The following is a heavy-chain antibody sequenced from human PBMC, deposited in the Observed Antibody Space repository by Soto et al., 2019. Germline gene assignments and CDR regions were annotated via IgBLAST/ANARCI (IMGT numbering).Heavy chain of an antibody. J-gene: IGHJ5*02. V-gene: IGHV3-7*01. CDR1: GFTFSSYW. D-gene: IGHD6-13*01. CDR3: ARGSIGYSSSWYVDWFDP. CDR2: IKQDGSEK. Sequence: EVQLVESGGGLVQPGGSLRLSCAASGFTFSSYWMSWVRQAPGKGLEWVANIKQDGSEKYYVDSVNGRFTISRDNAKNSLYLQMNSLRAEDTAVYYCARGSIGYSSSWYVDWFDPWGQGTLVTVSS.